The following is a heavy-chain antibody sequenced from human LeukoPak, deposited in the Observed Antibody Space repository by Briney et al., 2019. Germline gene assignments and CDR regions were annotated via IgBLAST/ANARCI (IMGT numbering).Heavy chain of an antibody. CDR1: GYTFTSYY. Sequence: ASVKVSCKASGYTFTSYYMHWVRQAPGQGLEWMGIINPSGGSTSYAQKFQGRVTMTRDTSTSTVYMELSSLRSDDTAVYYCARVMYYDSSGYYPNFDYWGQGTLVTVSS. J-gene: IGHJ4*02. CDR3: ARVMYYDSSGYYPNFDY. D-gene: IGHD3-22*01. CDR2: INPSGGST. V-gene: IGHV1-46*01.